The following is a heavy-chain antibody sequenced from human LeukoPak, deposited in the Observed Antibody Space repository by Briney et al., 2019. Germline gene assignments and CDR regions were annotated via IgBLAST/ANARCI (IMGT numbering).Heavy chain of an antibody. CDR1: GFTFDDYA. V-gene: IGHV3-43*02. CDR2: ISGDGGST. Sequence: GGSLRLXCAASGFTFDDYAMHWVRRAPGKGLEWVSLISGDGGSTYYADSVKGRFTISRDNSKNSLYLQMNSLRTEDTALYYCAKVVTGTTDYFDYWGQGTLVTVSS. D-gene: IGHD1-7*01. CDR3: AKVVTGTTDYFDY. J-gene: IGHJ4*02.